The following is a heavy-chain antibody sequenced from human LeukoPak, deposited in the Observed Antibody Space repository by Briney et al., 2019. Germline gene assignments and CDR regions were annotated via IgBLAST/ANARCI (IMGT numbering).Heavy chain of an antibody. CDR3: AAALFGAGDWFDP. J-gene: IGHJ5*02. V-gene: IGHV1-24*01. CDR1: GYTLTELS. Sequence: ASVKASCKVSGYTLTELSMHWVRQAPGKGLEWMGGFDPEDGETIYAQKFQGRVTMTEDTSTDAAYMELSSLRSEDTAVYYCAAALFGAGDWFDPWGQGTLVTVSS. D-gene: IGHD3-3*01. CDR2: FDPEDGET.